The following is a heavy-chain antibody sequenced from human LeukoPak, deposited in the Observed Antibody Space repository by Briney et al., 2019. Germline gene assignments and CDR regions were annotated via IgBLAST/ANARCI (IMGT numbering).Heavy chain of an antibody. CDR1: GFTFDEYA. V-gene: IGHV3-9*01. CDR3: ARDDDYDSSGPHYYYGMDV. Sequence: GGSLRLSCAASGFTFDEYAMHWVRQAPGKGLEWVSGISWNSGYINYADSVKGRFTISRDNAENSVYLQMNSLRAEDTAVYYCARDDDYDSSGPHYYYGMDVWGQGTTVTVSS. D-gene: IGHD3-22*01. CDR2: ISWNSGYI. J-gene: IGHJ6*02.